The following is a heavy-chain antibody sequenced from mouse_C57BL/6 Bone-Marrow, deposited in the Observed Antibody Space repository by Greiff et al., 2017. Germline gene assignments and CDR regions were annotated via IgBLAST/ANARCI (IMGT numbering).Heavy chain of an antibody. CDR2: IEPNSGGT. CDR3: AHGNYFYWYFAV. D-gene: IGHD2-1*01. Sequence: GLEWIGRIEPNSGGTKYNEKFKSKATLTVDKPSSTAYMQLSSLTSEDSAVYYCAHGNYFYWYFAVWGTGTTVTVSS. V-gene: IGHV1-72*01. J-gene: IGHJ1*03.